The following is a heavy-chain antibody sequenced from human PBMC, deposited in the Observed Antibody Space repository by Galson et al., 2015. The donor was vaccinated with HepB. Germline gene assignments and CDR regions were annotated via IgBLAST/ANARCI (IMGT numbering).Heavy chain of an antibody. CDR3: ARLRRMGRMDV. D-gene: IGHD3-3*01. V-gene: IGHV1-46*01. CDR2: INPSGGIT. J-gene: IGHJ6*02. CDR1: GYTFTSYS. Sequence: SVKVSCKASGYTFTSYSIQWVRQAPGQGLEWMGIINPSGGITSYAEKFQGRVTMTRDTSKNQFSLKLSSVTAADTAVYYCARLRRMGRMDVWGQGTTVTVSS.